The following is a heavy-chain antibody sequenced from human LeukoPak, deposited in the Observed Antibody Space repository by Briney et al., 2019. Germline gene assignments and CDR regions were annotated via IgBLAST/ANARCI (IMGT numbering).Heavy chain of an antibody. V-gene: IGHV1-69*13. CDR2: IIPIFGTA. J-gene: IGHJ4*02. D-gene: IGHD3-10*01. Sequence: VASVKVSCKASGGTFSSYAISWVRQAPGQGLEWMGGIIPIFGTANYAQKFQGRVTITADESTSTAYMELSSLRSEDTAVYYCARSRGSDFLFDYWGQGTLVTVSS. CDR1: GGTFSSYA. CDR3: ARSRGSDFLFDY.